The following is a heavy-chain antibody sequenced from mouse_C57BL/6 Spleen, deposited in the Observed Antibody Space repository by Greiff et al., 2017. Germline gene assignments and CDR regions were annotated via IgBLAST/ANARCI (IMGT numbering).Heavy chain of an antibody. CDR2: IYPGSGST. D-gene: IGHD1-1*01. Sequence: QVQLQQPGAELVKPGASVKMSCKASGYTFTSYWIPWVKQRPGQGLAWIGVIYPGSGSTNYNEKFKSEATLTVDTSSSTAYMQLGSLTSEDSAVYYCAREGAPNCYGSRGYAMDYWGQGTPVTVSA. J-gene: IGHJ4*01. CDR1: GYTFTSYW. V-gene: IGHV1-55*01. CDR3: AREGAPNCYGSRGYAMDY.